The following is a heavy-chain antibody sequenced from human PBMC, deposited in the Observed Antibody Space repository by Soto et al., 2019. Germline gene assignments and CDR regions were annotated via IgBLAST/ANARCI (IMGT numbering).Heavy chain of an antibody. Sequence: QVQLVQSGAELKKPGASVNISCTASGFTFSDNLINWVRQAPGQGLEWMGWLNHDTGKTRYSETFQGRVTISTHSSASIAYYELSALENEDTDLDFCARDRRSGVPRANDAFAVCSQGTMITVSS. CDR2: LNHDTGKT. CDR3: ARDRRSGVPRANDAFAV. D-gene: IGHD6-25*01. V-gene: IGHV1-3*01. CDR1: GFTFSDNL. J-gene: IGHJ3*01.